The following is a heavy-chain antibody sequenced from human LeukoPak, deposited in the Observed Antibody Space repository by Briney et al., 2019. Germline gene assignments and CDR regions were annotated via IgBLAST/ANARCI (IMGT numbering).Heavy chain of an antibody. CDR2: ISYDGSNK. J-gene: IGHJ4*02. CDR3: ARVGVQWELPYYFDY. D-gene: IGHD1-26*01. CDR1: GFTFSSYA. Sequence: PGGSLRLSCAASGFTFSSYAMHWVRQAPGKGLEWVAVISYDGSNKYYADSVKGRFTISRDNSKSTLYLQMSSLRAEDTAVYYCARVGVQWELPYYFDYWGQGTLVTVSS. V-gene: IGHV3-30-3*01.